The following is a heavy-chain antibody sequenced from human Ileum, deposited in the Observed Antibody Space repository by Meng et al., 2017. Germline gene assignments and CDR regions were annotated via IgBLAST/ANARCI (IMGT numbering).Heavy chain of an antibody. Sequence: SETLSLTCAVYGGSFSGYYWSWIRQPPGKGLEWIGEINHSGSTNYNPSLKSRVTISVDTSKNQFSLELSSVTAADTAVYYCARGPYGSGSYYYYYGMDVWGQGTTVTVSS. CDR3: ARGPYGSGSYYYYYGMDV. D-gene: IGHD3-10*01. J-gene: IGHJ6*02. CDR1: GGSFSGYY. V-gene: IGHV4-34*01. CDR2: INHSGST.